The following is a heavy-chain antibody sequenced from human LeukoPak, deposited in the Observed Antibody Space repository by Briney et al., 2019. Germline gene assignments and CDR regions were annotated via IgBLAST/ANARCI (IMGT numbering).Heavy chain of an antibody. CDR3: ARVGEYGDRLYYFDY. J-gene: IGHJ4*02. CDR2: INSDGSST. D-gene: IGHD3-16*01. V-gene: IGHV3-74*01. CDR1: GFTLSSYA. Sequence: GGSLRLSCAASGFTLSSYAMHWVRQAPGEGLVWVSRINSDGSSTSYADSVKGRFTISRDNAKNSLYLQMNSLRAEDTAVYYCARVGEYGDRLYYFDYWGQGTLVTVSS.